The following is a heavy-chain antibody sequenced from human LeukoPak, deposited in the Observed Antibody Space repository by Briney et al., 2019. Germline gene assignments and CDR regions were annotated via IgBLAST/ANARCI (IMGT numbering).Heavy chain of an antibody. V-gene: IGHV4-39*07. CDR1: GGSISSSSYY. J-gene: IGHJ6*03. CDR2: IYYSGST. D-gene: IGHD3-10*01. CDR3: ARGGYGSGWDYMDV. Sequence: PSETLSLTCTVSGGSISSSSYYWGWIRQPPGKGLEWIGSIYYSGSTYYNPSLKSRVTLSVDTSKNQFSLNLSSVTAADTAVYFCARGGYGSGWDYMDVWGKGTTVPVSS.